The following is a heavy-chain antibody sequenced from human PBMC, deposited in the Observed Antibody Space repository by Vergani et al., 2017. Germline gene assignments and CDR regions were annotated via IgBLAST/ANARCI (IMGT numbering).Heavy chain of an antibody. CDR1: GYSITNYW. D-gene: IGHD3-3*01. CDR2: IYAGDSDV. Sequence: EVQLVQSGAEVKKPGESLKISCQGSGYSITNYWIALVRQRPGKGLEWLGIIYAGDSDVRYSPSFQGQVTMAVDKSLSTAYLQGSSLKASDTATDYCAETHDFARPYSSYNWFDSWGQGTQVTVSS. CDR3: AETHDFARPYSSYNWFDS. V-gene: IGHV5-51*03. J-gene: IGHJ5*01.